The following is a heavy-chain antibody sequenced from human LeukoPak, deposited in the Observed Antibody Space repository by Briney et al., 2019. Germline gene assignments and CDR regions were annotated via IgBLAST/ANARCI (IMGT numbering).Heavy chain of an antibody. D-gene: IGHD4-23*01. Sequence: GGSLRLSCTASGFTFGDYAMSWVRQAPGKGLEWVGFIRSKAYGGTTEYAASVKGRFTISRDDSKSIAYLRMNSLKTEDTAVYYCTRTTVVTSTYFDYWGQGTLVTVSS. V-gene: IGHV3-49*04. CDR1: GFTFGDYA. J-gene: IGHJ4*02. CDR3: TRTTVVTSTYFDY. CDR2: IRSKAYGGTT.